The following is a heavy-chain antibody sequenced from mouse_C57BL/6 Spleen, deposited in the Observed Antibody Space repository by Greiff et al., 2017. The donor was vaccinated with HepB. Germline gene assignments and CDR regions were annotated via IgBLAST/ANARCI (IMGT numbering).Heavy chain of an antibody. CDR1: GYAFSSSW. CDR3: ARGGNDYGD. CDR2: IYPGDGDT. D-gene: IGHD2-4*01. V-gene: IGHV1-82*01. J-gene: IGHJ2*01. Sequence: VKLMESGPELVKPGASVKISCKASGYAFSSSWMNWVKQRPGKGLEWIGRIYPGDGDTNYNGKFKGKATLTADKSSSTAYMQLSSLTSEDSAVYFCARGGNDYGDWGQGTTLTVSS.